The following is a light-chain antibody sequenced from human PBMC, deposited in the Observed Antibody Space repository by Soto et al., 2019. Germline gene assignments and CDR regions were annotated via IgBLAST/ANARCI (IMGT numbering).Light chain of an antibody. CDR3: QQYHNWPPIT. J-gene: IGKJ5*01. CDR2: GAS. Sequence: VMTQSPDTLFVSLGEGATLSCSASQSVISHLACYQHKRGQAPRLLIYGASTRASGITARFSGSGSATDFTLTISRLQSEDSAVYYCQQYHNWPPITFGQGTRLEIK. V-gene: IGKV3-15*01. CDR1: QSVISH.